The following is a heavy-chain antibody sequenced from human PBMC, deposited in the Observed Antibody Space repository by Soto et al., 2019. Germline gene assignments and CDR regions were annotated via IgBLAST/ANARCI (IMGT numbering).Heavy chain of an antibody. CDR1: GDTFSSYT. CDR3: ARDAPGGFGELLFYFDY. CDR2: IIPIFGTP. Sequence: QVQLVQSGAEVKKPGSSVKVSCKASGDTFSSYTLSWVRQAPGQGLEWMGGIIPIFGTPHYAQKFQGRVTMTADESTSPAYMELSSLRSEDTAVYYCARDAPGGFGELLFYFDYWGQGTLVTVSS. V-gene: IGHV1-69*12. J-gene: IGHJ4*02. D-gene: IGHD3-10*01.